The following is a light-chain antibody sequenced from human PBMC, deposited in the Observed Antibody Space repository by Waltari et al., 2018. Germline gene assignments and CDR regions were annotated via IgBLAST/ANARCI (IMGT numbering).Light chain of an antibody. CDR2: GAS. V-gene: IGKV3D-15*01. CDR3: QQYNNWPRT. CDR1: QSVSSN. J-gene: IGKJ1*01. Sequence: IVMTQSPATLSVSPGERATLTCRASQSVSSNLAWYQQKPGQAPRLLIYGASTRATGIPARFSGSGSGTEFTLTISSLQSEDFALYYCQQYNNWPRTFGQGTKVEI.